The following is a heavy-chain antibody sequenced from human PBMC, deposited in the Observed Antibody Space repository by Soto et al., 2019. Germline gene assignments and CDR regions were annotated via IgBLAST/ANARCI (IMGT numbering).Heavy chain of an antibody. CDR2: ISSYNGNP. CDR3: VRDGTKDDTLTGFDY. J-gene: IGHJ4*02. CDR1: GYTFTSYG. V-gene: IGHV1-18*01. Sequence: ASVKVSCKASGYTFTSYGISWVRQAPGQGLEWMGWISSYNGNPNYAQKLQGRVTMTTDTSTSTAYLELRSLRSDDTAVYYCVRDGTKDDTLTGFDYWGQGTQVTVSS. D-gene: IGHD1-7*01.